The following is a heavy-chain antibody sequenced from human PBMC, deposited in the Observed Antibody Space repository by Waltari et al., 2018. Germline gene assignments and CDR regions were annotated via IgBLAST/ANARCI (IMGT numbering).Heavy chain of an antibody. Sequence: EVQLLESGGGLVQPGGSLGLSCAASGFTSSNFPMSWARQAPGKGLEWVADISGSGDITRYADSVKGRFTISRDNSRNTLFLQMNSLRAEDTAVYHCASDDEEHWPFDLDYWGQGIPVTVSS. CDR2: ISGSGDIT. V-gene: IGHV3-23*01. CDR3: ASDDEEHWPFDLDY. J-gene: IGHJ4*02. CDR1: GFTSSNFP. D-gene: IGHD3-9*01.